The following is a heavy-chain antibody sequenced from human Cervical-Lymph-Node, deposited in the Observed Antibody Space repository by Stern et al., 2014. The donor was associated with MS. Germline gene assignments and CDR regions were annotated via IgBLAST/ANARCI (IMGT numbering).Heavy chain of an antibody. J-gene: IGHJ6*02. D-gene: IGHD3-9*01. Sequence: EVQLVESGGGLVQPGGSLRLSCAASGFTFSSYDMYWVRQAPGQGLEWVSSASTTGDTKYSGSVKGRFTIAREDAKSTLYLQMNSLTTGDTAVYYCARDYFDRDYFYYYGMDVWGLGTTVTVSS. CDR2: ASTTGDT. CDR1: GFTFSSYD. V-gene: IGHV3-13*01. CDR3: ARDYFDRDYFYYYGMDV.